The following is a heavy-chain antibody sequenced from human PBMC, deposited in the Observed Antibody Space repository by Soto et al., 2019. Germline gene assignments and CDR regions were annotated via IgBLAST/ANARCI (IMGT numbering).Heavy chain of an antibody. CDR2: ISAYNGNT. Sequence: VSVKVSCKASGYTFTSYGISWVRQAPGQGLEWMGWISAYNGNTNYAQKLQGRVTMTTDTSTSTAYMELRSLRSDDTAVYYCARAVVYYDSSGIDLWGRGTLVTVSS. V-gene: IGHV1-18*01. J-gene: IGHJ2*01. CDR1: GYTFTSYG. D-gene: IGHD3-22*01. CDR3: ARAVVYYDSSGIDL.